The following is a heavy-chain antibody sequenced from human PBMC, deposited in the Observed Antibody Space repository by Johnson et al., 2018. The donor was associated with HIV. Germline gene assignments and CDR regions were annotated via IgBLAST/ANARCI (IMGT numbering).Heavy chain of an antibody. CDR3: ARDLQGRDAFDI. CDR1: GFTVSSNY. Sequence: VQLVESGGGLIQPGGSLRLSCAVSGFTVSSNYMSWVRQAPGKGLEWVSRINSDGSSTSYADSVKGRFTISRDNAKNTLYLQMNSLRAEDTAVYYCARDLQGRDAFDIWGQGTMVTVSS. CDR2: INSDGSST. J-gene: IGHJ3*02. V-gene: IGHV3-74*01.